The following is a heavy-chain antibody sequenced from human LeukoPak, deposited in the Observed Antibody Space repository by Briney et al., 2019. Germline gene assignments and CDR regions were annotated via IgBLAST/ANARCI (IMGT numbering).Heavy chain of an antibody. Sequence: GGSLRLSCAASGFTFSSYAMHWVRQAPGKGLEWVSVIYSGGSTYYADSVKGRFTISRDNSKNTLYLQMNSLRAEDTAVYYCARVREEGAFDIWGQGTMVTVSS. D-gene: IGHD1-26*01. CDR3: ARVREEGAFDI. V-gene: IGHV3-53*01. J-gene: IGHJ3*02. CDR2: IYSGGST. CDR1: GFTFSSYA.